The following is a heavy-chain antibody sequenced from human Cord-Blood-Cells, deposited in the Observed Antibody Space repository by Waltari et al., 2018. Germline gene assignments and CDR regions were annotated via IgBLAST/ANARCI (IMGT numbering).Heavy chain of an antibody. CDR1: AFSFSSFA. Sequence: EVQLVESGGGLVQHGGSLRLSCAASAFSFSSFAMHRARQAPGKGLEYVSAISSNGGSTYYANSVKGRFTISRDNSKSTLYLQMGSLRAEDMAVYYCARGSGSLHAFDIWGQGTMVTVSS. CDR3: ARGSGSLHAFDI. J-gene: IGHJ3*02. CDR2: ISSNGGST. D-gene: IGHD3-10*01. V-gene: IGHV3-64*01.